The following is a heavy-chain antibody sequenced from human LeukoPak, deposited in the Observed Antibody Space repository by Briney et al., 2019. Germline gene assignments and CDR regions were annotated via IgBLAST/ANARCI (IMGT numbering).Heavy chain of an antibody. D-gene: IGHD6-19*01. Sequence: VGSVRLSCAASGFTFSSYAMHWVRQAPGTGLEYVSAISSDGRITYYANSVKGRSTISRDNSKDTLYLQMGSLRAEDMAVYYCARVSGWYWFDNWGQGTLVTVSS. CDR1: GFTFSSYA. J-gene: IGHJ4*02. CDR3: ARVSGWYWFDN. V-gene: IGHV3-64*01. CDR2: ISSDGRIT.